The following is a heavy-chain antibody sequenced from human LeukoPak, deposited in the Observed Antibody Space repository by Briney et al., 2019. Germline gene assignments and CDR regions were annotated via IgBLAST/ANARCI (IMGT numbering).Heavy chain of an antibody. CDR1: GYSIDSNNY. CDR2: IRYSGII. V-gene: IGHV4-28*05. Sequence: SETLSLTCTVSGYSIDSNNYWGWIRQPPGKGLGWIGYIRYSGIIYYTPSLESRVTMSVDTSKNQFSLKLSSVTAVDTAVYYCAKKPNSVYYFDYWGQGTLVTVSS. D-gene: IGHD3-10*01. J-gene: IGHJ4*02. CDR3: AKKPNSVYYFDY.